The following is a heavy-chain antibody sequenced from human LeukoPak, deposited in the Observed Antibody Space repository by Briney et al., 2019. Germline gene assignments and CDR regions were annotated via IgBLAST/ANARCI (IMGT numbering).Heavy chain of an antibody. CDR1: GFTFAAYA. Sequence: GRSLKPSCATSGFTFAAYAMTWGRQPPGKGLEWISHVAAGGFTTYYADSVKGRFTVSRDKSRITVFLQLNNLTVEDTALYYCAKEQGAGLTSQLGGRGTRVIVSS. CDR2: VAAGGFTT. V-gene: IGHV3-23*01. D-gene: IGHD1-1*01. CDR3: AKEQGAGLTSQL. J-gene: IGHJ1*01.